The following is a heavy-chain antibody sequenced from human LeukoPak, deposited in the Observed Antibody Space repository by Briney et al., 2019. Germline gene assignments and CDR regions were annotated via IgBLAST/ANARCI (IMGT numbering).Heavy chain of an antibody. CDR1: GFTLSTYD. CDR3: ARGGYSSSSYFYYYMDV. V-gene: IGHV3-21*06. Sequence: GGSLRLSCAASGFTLSTYDMHWVRQAPGKGLEWVSYISSSSSNIYDADSMKGRFTLSRDNTKNSLYLQMNSLRDEDTAVYYCARGGYSSSSYFYYYMDVWGKGTTVTVSS. CDR2: ISSSSSNI. D-gene: IGHD6-6*01. J-gene: IGHJ6*03.